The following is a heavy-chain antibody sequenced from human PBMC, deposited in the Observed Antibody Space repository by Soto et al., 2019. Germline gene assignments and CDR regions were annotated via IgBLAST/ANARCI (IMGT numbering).Heavy chain of an antibody. Sequence: QVQLVESRGGVVQPGRSLRLSCAASGFTFSKHAMHWVRQAPGKGLEWVAVISSDGSNKYYADSVKGRFTISRDNSKNTLYLQMNSLRAEDTAVCYCARMASFYCSGGSCYPTYGMDVWGQGTTVTVSS. CDR1: GFTFSKHA. CDR2: ISSDGSNK. J-gene: IGHJ6*02. D-gene: IGHD2-15*01. CDR3: ARMASFYCSGGSCYPTYGMDV. V-gene: IGHV3-30-3*01.